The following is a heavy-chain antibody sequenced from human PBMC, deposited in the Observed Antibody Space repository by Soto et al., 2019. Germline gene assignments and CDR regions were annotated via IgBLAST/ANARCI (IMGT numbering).Heavy chain of an antibody. Sequence: SETLSLTCAVYGGSFSGYYWSWIRQPPGKGLEWIGEINHSGSTNYNPSLKSRVPFSVDTSKNQFSLKLSPVTAADTAVYYCARGVITMVRGVIITGNYYYYMDVWGKGTTVTVSS. CDR3: ARGVITMVRGVIITGNYYYYMDV. CDR1: GGSFSGYY. J-gene: IGHJ6*03. D-gene: IGHD3-10*01. CDR2: INHSGST. V-gene: IGHV4-34*01.